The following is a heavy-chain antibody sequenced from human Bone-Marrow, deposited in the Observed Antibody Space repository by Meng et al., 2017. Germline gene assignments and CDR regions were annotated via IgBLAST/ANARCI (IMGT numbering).Heavy chain of an antibody. D-gene: IGHD6-19*01. V-gene: IGHV3-48*03. CDR1: GFTFSCYE. Sequence: GESLKISCAASGFTFSCYEMNWVRQAPGKGLEWVSYISSSGSTIYYADSVKGRFTISRDNAKNSLYLQMNSLRAEDTAVYYCARDIAVAGIFYYYYGMDVWGQGTTVTVSS. CDR2: ISSSGSTI. J-gene: IGHJ6*02. CDR3: ARDIAVAGIFYYYYGMDV.